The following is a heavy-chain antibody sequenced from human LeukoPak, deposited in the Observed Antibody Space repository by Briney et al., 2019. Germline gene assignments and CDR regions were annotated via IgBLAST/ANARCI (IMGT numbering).Heavy chain of an antibody. V-gene: IGHV3-66*01. CDR1: GFTVSNNY. CDR3: ARCSPIHWGNDY. Sequence: GGSLRLSCAASGFTVSNNYMTWVRQAPGKGLEWVSVIYSGGSTYYADSVKGRFTISRDNSKNTLYLQMNGLRDGDTAVYYCARCSPIHWGNDYWGQGTLVTVSS. D-gene: IGHD7-27*01. CDR2: IYSGGST. J-gene: IGHJ4*02.